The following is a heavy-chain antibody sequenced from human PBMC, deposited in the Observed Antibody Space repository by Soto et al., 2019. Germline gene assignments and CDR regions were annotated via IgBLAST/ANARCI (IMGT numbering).Heavy chain of an antibody. J-gene: IGHJ6*02. Sequence: SQTLSLTCVISGDSVSSNSAAWNWIRQSPSRGLEWLGRTYYRSKWYNDYAVSVKSRITINPDISKNQFSLQLNSVTPEDTAVYYCARRGDSSGWYYYYYGMDVWGQGTTVTVSS. V-gene: IGHV6-1*01. CDR3: ARRGDSSGWYYYYYGMDV. CDR2: TYYRSKWYN. D-gene: IGHD6-19*01. CDR1: GDSVSSNSAA.